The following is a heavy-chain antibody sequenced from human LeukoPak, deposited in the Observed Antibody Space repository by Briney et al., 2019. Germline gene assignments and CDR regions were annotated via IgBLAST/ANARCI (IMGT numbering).Heavy chain of an antibody. D-gene: IGHD6-19*01. Sequence: ASVKVSCKASGYTFTGYYMHWVRQAPGQGLEWMGVINPGGGSTSYAQKFQGRVTMTRDTSTSTVYMELSSLRSEDTAVYYCASKDTSGWYEEAWGQGPLVTVSS. CDR2: INPGGGST. CDR1: GYTFTGYY. V-gene: IGHV1-46*01. J-gene: IGHJ5*02. CDR3: ASKDTSGWYEEA.